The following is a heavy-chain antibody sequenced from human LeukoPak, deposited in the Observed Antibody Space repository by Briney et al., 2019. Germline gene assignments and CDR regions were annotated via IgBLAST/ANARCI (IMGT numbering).Heavy chain of an antibody. J-gene: IGHJ6*02. CDR1: GITFSSYG. CDR2: ISFDGSKK. V-gene: IGHV3-30*18. CDR3: AKNSGYYYSYFGMDV. Sequence: PGGSLRLSCAASGITFSSYGMHWVRQAPGKGLEWVAVISFDGSKKYYADSVKGRFTVSRDNSNNTLFLQMNSLRAEDTAVYYCAKNSGYYYSYFGMDVWGQGTTVTVSS. D-gene: IGHD5-12*01.